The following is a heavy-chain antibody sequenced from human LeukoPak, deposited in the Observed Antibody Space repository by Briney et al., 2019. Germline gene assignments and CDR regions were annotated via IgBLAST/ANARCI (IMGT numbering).Heavy chain of an antibody. Sequence: ASVKVSCKASGYTFTSYYMHWVRQAPGQGLEWMGIINPSGGSTSYAQKFQGRVTMTRDTSTSTVYMELSSLRSEDTAVYYCASSGHSSGWSVSLNYWGQGTLVTASS. CDR3: ASSGHSSGWSVSLNY. J-gene: IGHJ4*02. CDR1: GYTFTSYY. V-gene: IGHV1-46*01. D-gene: IGHD6-19*01. CDR2: INPSGGST.